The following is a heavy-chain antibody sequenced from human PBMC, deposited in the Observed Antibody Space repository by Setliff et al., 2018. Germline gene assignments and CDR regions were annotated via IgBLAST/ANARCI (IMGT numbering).Heavy chain of an antibody. D-gene: IGHD4-17*01. CDR3: GRVYNPKRDHGDYLGENFDY. V-gene: IGHV3-7*01. Sequence: GGSLRLSCAASGFIFNAYWMTWVCQAPGKGLEWVANINGDGSETYYVDSVKGRFTISRDNAKNSLYLQMNSLRAEDTALYYCGRVYNPKRDHGDYLGENFDYWGQGTLVTVSS. J-gene: IGHJ4*02. CDR1: GFIFNAYW. CDR2: INGDGSET.